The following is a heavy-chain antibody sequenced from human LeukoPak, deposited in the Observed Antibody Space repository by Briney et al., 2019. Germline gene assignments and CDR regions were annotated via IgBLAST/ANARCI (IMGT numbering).Heavy chain of an antibody. J-gene: IGHJ4*02. D-gene: IGHD3-10*01. CDR3: ARGEGYYASGSYYIDY. CDR1: GFTFSSYT. CDR2: IATSSTYI. V-gene: IGHV3-21*01. Sequence: GGSLRLSCAASGFTFSSYTMNWVRQAPGKGLEWVSSIATSSTYIYYADSVRGRFTISRDNAKNSLYLRMSSLRVEDTAVYYCARGEGYYASGSYYIDYWGQGTLVTVSS.